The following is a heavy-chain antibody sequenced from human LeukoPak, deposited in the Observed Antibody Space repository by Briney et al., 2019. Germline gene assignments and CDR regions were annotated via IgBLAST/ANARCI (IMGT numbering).Heavy chain of an antibody. CDR1: GCTLTELS. D-gene: IGHD1-7*01. CDR3: ATTTGTTARPPSY. V-gene: IGHV1-24*01. CDR2: FDPEDGET. Sequence: GASVKVSCKVSGCTLTELSMHWVRQAPGKGLEWMGGFDPEDGETIYAQKFQGRVTMTEDTSTDTAYMELSSLRSEDTAVYYCATTTGTTARPPSYWGQGTLVTVSP. J-gene: IGHJ4*02.